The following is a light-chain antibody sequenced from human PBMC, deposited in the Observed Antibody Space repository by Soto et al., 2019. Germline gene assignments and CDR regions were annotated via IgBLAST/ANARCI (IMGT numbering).Light chain of an antibody. J-gene: IGKJ4*01. CDR2: KIS. V-gene: IGKV2-24*01. CDR3: MQTTKIPRT. Sequence: EIVMTQTPLSSPVTLGQPASITCRSSQSLVHSDGNTYLSWRHLGPGQPPKLLIYKISNRFSGVPDRLTGSGVGTDFTMKISRVEAEDVGTYYCMQTTKIPRTFGGGTKVEI. CDR1: QSLVHSDGNTY.